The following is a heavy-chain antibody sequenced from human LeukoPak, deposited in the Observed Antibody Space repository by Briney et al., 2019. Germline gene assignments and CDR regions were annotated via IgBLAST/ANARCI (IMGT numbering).Heavy chain of an antibody. J-gene: IGHJ4*02. CDR2: INPNSGGT. CDR3: ARDLVERDDFPD. CDR1: GYTFTGYY. Sequence: SVKVSCKASGYTFTGYYIHWVRQAPGQGLEWMGWINPNSGGTNYAQKFQGRVTMTRDTSISTAYMELSRLRSDDTAVYYCARDLVERDDFPDWGQGTLVTVSS. V-gene: IGHV1-2*02. D-gene: IGHD3-3*01.